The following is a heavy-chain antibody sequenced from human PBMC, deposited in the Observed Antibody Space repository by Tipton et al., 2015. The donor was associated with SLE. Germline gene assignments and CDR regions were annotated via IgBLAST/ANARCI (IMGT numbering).Heavy chain of an antibody. J-gene: IGHJ4*02. V-gene: IGHV4-59*11. Sequence: TLSLTCTVSGGSISSHYWSWIRQPPGKGLEWIGYIYYSGSTNYNPSLKSRVTMSVDTSKNQFTLKLSSVTAADTAVYYCARDSSVARSFDYWGQGTLVTVSS. CDR2: IYYSGST. D-gene: IGHD2-15*01. CDR3: ARDSSVARSFDY. CDR1: GGSISSHY.